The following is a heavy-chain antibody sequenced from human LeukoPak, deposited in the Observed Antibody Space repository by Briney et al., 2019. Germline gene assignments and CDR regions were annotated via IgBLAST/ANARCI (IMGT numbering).Heavy chain of an antibody. CDR1: GFTFSNYC. Sequence: GGSLRLSCAASGFTFSNYCMNWVRQAPGKGLEWVAVIWYDGSNKYYADSVKGRFTISRDNSKNTLYLQMNSLRAEDTAVYYCARAGADSYGAFDIWGQGTMVTVSS. D-gene: IGHD3-16*01. CDR2: IWYDGSNK. J-gene: IGHJ3*02. V-gene: IGHV3-33*08. CDR3: ARAGADSYGAFDI.